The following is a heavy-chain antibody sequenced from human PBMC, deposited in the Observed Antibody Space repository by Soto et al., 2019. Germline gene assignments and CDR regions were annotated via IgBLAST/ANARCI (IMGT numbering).Heavy chain of an antibody. CDR1: GYTFTSYD. CDR2: MNPNSGNT. V-gene: IGHV1-8*01. J-gene: IGHJ6*02. CDR3: ARSSRNYCSSTSCYTVYYSYGMEV. D-gene: IGHD2-2*02. Sequence: ASVKVSCKASGYTFTSYDINWVRQATGQGLEWMGWMNPNSGNTGYAQKFQGRVTMTRNTSISTAYMELSSLRSEDTAVYYCARSSRNYCSSTSCYTVYYSYGMEVWGQGTTVSVSS.